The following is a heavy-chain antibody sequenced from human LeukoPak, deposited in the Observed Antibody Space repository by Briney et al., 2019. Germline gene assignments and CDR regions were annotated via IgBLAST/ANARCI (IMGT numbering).Heavy chain of an antibody. CDR2: IYYSGST. CDR1: GGSISSSSYY. Sequence: SETLSLTCTVSGGSISSSSYYWGWIRQPPGEGLEWIGSIYYSGSTYYNPYLKSRVTISVDTSKNQFSLKLSSVTAADTAVYYCARAAGAAGGQYFDYWGQGTLVTVSS. D-gene: IGHD6-13*01. J-gene: IGHJ4*02. CDR3: ARAAGAAGGQYFDY. V-gene: IGHV4-39*01.